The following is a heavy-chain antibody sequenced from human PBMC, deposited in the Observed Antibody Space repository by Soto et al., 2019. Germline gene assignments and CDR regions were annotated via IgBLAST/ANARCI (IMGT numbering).Heavy chain of an antibody. Sequence: EVQLVESGGGLVQSGGSLRLSCEASEFSFITYWMNWVRQAPGKGLEWLASIKEDGREKQYVDSVKGRFTISRDNAKNSLYLQMNSLSEEDTAVYYCVRAISGSFALWGQGTLVIVSS. CDR1: EFSFITYW. J-gene: IGHJ4*02. V-gene: IGHV3-7*04. CDR2: IKEDGREK. D-gene: IGHD3-9*01. CDR3: VRAISGSFAL.